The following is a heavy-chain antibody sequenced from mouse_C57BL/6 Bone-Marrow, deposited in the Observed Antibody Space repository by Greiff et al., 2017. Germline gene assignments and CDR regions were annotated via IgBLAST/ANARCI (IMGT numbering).Heavy chain of an antibody. CDR2: IRSKSNNYAT. D-gene: IGHD2-1*01. CDR3: VRVPYGTYAMDY. J-gene: IGHJ4*01. Sequence: EVMLVESGGGLVQPKGSLKLSCAASGFSFNTYAMNWVRQAPGKGLEWVARIRSKSNNYATYYADSVKDRFTISRDDSESMIYLQMNNLKTEDTAMYYCVRVPYGTYAMDYWGQGTSVTGSS. CDR1: GFSFNTYA. V-gene: IGHV10-1*01.